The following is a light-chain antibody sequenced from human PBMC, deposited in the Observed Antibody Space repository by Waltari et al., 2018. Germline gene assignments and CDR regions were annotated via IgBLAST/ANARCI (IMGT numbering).Light chain of an antibody. Sequence: SSELTQDPAVPVALGQTIRFTCQGDSLRTSYASWYQVKSGQAPILVIYGKDKRPSGIPDRISGYSSGTTSSLTITGAQAEDEADYYCSSRNGRANEVVFAGGTKVTVL. CDR3: SSRNGRANEVV. V-gene: IGLV3-19*01. CDR1: SLRTSY. J-gene: IGLJ3*02. CDR2: GKD.